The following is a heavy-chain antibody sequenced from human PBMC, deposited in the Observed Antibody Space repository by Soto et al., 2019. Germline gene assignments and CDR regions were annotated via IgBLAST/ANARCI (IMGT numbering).Heavy chain of an antibody. CDR3: ASVLGPGYYYGMDV. V-gene: IGHV3-53*01. Sequence: VSLRLSCAASGFTVSSNYIRWVRQAPGKGLEWVSVIYSGGSTYYADSVKGRFTISRDSSKNTLYLQMNSLRAEDTAVYYCASVLGPGYYYGMDVWGQGTTVTVSS. J-gene: IGHJ6*02. CDR2: IYSGGST. CDR1: GFTVSSNY.